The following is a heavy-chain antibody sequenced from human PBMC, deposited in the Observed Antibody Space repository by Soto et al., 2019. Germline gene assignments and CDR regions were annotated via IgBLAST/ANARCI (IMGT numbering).Heavy chain of an antibody. CDR1: GFTFSSYA. CDR2: ISYDGSNK. Sequence: QVQLVESGGGVVQPGRSLRLSCAASGFTFSSYALHWVRQAPAKGLEWVAVISYDGSNKYYADSVKGRFTISRDNSKNTLYLQMNSLRAEDTAVYYCARDGASITIRYYGMDVWGQGTTVTVSS. D-gene: IGHD3-16*01. CDR3: ARDGASITIRYYGMDV. V-gene: IGHV3-30-3*01. J-gene: IGHJ6*02.